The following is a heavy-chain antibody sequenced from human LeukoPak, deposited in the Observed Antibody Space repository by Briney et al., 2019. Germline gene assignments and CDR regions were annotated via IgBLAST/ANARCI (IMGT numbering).Heavy chain of an antibody. CDR3: ARGYSSGWYYLDY. CDR1: GFTFSSYA. CDR2: ISYDGSNK. Sequence: GGSLRLSCAASGFTFSSYAMHWVRQAPGKGLEWVAVISYDGSNKYYADSVKGRFTISRDNSKNTLYLQMNSLRAEDTAVYYCARGYSSGWYYLDYWGQEPWSPSPQ. J-gene: IGHJ4*01. D-gene: IGHD6-19*01. V-gene: IGHV3-30-3*01.